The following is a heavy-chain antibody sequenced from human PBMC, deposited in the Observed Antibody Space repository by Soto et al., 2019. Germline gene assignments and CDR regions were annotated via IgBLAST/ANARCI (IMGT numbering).Heavy chain of an antibody. D-gene: IGHD3-22*01. J-gene: IGHJ4*02. CDR2: INSDGSST. CDR1: GLTFSSYA. CDR3: AIRASYYDSSGYFDY. V-gene: IGHV3-74*01. Sequence: GGALRLSCAVSGLTFSSYALSSFRQAPGKGLVWVSRINSDGSSTSYADSVKGRFTISRDNAKNTLYLQMNSLRAEDTAVYYCAIRASYYDSSGYFDYWGQETLVTVSS.